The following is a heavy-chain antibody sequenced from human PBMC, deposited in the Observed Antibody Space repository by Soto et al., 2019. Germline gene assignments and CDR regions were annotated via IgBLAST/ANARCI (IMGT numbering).Heavy chain of an antibody. CDR1: GDSISGYS. D-gene: IGHD3-10*01. V-gene: IGHV4-59*01. Sequence: SDTLSLICTVSGDSISGYSWSWIRQPPGKGLEWIGYLSYSESTTSTPSLKSRVTISVDTSKNQFSLELSSVTAADTAVYFCARDGGTYLTRYFDSCGQGALVTVSS. CDR3: ARDGGTYLTRYFDS. CDR2: LSYSEST. J-gene: IGHJ4*02.